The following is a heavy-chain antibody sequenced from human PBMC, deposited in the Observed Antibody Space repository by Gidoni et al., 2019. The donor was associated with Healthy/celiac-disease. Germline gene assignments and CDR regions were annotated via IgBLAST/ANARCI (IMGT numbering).Heavy chain of an antibody. CDR2: ISISSSYI. D-gene: IGHD3-22*01. V-gene: IGHV3-21*01. J-gene: IGHJ3*02. Sequence: EVQLVESGGGLVKPGGSLRLSCAASGFTFSSDSMNWVRQAPGKGLEWVSSISISSSYIYYADSVKGRFTISRDNAKNSLYLQMNSLRAEDTAVYYCARVDTMIVVVTDAFDIWGQGTMVTVSS. CDR3: ARVDTMIVVVTDAFDI. CDR1: GFTFSSDS.